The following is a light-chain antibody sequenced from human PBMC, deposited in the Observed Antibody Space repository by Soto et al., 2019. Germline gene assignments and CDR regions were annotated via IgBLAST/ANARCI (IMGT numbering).Light chain of an antibody. CDR2: GAS. J-gene: IGKJ4*01. CDR3: QQFSSYPLT. V-gene: IGKV3-20*01. CDR1: QSVSSN. Sequence: EIVMTQSPATLSVSPGERATLSCRASQSVSSNLAWYQQKPGQAPSLLIYGASSRATGIPDRFSGGGSGTDFTLTISRLEPEDFAVYYCQQFSSYPLTFGGGTKV.